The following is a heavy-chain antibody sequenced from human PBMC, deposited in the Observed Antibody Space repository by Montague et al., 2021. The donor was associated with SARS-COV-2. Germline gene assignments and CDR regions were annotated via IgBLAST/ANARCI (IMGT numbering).Heavy chain of an antibody. CDR1: GESFTDFF. CDR2: IRHNGGT. V-gene: IGHV4-34*01. J-gene: IGHJ3*02. Sequence: SETLSLTCAVYGESFTDFFWNWIRQTPEKGLEWIGEIRHNGGTHYNPSLKSRVTISVDTSKNQVSLKLSSVTAADTAVYYCARGQRFFDWPYDAFDIWGQGTMVTVSS. CDR3: ARGQRFFDWPYDAFDI. D-gene: IGHD3-9*01.